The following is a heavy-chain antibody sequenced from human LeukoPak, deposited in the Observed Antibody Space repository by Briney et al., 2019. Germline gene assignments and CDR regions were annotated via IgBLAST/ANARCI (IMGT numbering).Heavy chain of an antibody. CDR2: IYSAGDS. CDR3: ASHYCSAGSCYFDG. CDR1: GFSISYNY. D-gene: IGHD2-8*02. V-gene: IGHV3-53*01. J-gene: IGHJ4*02. Sequence: GGSRRLSCVVSGFSISYNYMIWVPKAPGKGLEWASLIYSAGDSYYADSVKGRFIISKDNSKNTVYLQMNRLRPEDTAVYYCASHYCSAGSCYFDGWGQGTLVAVSS.